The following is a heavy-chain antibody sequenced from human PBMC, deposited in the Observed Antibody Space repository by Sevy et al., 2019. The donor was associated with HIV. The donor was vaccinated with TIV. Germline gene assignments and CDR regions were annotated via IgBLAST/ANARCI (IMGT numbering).Heavy chain of an antibody. V-gene: IGHV3-74*01. CDR2: IKTDGGDT. Sequence: GGSLRLSCAASGFTFSSYWMHWVRQAPGKGLEWVSRIKTDGGDTSYADSVKGRFTISRDNTKNTLYLQMNSLRAEDTAVYYCARRPTGQSGSYWFDPWGQGTLVTVSS. D-gene: IGHD1-26*01. CDR1: GFTFSSYW. J-gene: IGHJ5*02. CDR3: ARRPTGQSGSYWFDP.